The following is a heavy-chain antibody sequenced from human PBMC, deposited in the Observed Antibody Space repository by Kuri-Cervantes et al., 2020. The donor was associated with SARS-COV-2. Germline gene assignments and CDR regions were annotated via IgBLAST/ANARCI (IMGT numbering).Heavy chain of an antibody. CDR2: ISSSSSTI. CDR1: GFTFSSYS. V-gene: IGHV3-48*02. CDR3: ARDANYGSRLPRKFDY. J-gene: IGHJ4*02. Sequence: GGSLRLSCAASGFTFSSYSMNWVRQAPGKGLEWVSYISSSSSTIYYADSVKGRFTISRDNAKNSLYLQMNSRRDEDTAVYYCARDANYGSRLPRKFDYWGQGTLVTVSS. D-gene: IGHD5-12*01.